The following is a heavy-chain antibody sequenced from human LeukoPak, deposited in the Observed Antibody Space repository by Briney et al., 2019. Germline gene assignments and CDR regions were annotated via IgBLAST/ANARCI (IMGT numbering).Heavy chain of an antibody. J-gene: IGHJ4*02. Sequence: ASVKVSCKATGYTFTSYGISWVRQAPGQGLEWMGWISAYNGNTNYAQKLQGRVTMTRDTSISTAYMELSRLRSDDTAVYYCARYSLSNGDYVPWGQGTLVTLSS. D-gene: IGHD4-17*01. V-gene: IGHV1-18*01. CDR3: ARYSLSNGDYVP. CDR2: ISAYNGNT. CDR1: GYTFTSYG.